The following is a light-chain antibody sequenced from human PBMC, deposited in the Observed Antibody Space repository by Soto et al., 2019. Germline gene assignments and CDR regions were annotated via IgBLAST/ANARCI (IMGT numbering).Light chain of an antibody. V-gene: IGLV2-8*01. CDR2: EVS. CDR3: SSYAGSNNYV. Sequence: SVLTQPPSASGSPGQSVTISCTGTSSDVGGYAYVSWFQQHPGKAPKLMIYEVSKRPSGVPDRFSGSKSGNTASLTVSGLQADDEADYYCSSYAGSNNYVFGTGTKLTVL. CDR1: SSDVGGYAY. J-gene: IGLJ1*01.